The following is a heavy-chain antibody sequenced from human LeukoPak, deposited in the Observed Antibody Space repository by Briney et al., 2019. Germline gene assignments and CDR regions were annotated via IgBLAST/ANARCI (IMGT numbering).Heavy chain of an antibody. D-gene: IGHD3-3*01. Sequence: GSSVKVSCKASGGTFSSYAISWVRQAPGQGLEWMGRIIPIFGTANYAQKFQGRVTMTRDTSTSTVYMELSSLRSEDTAVYYCARGRRDTIFGVVIPFDYWGQGTLVTVSP. V-gene: IGHV1-69*05. CDR3: ARGRRDTIFGVVIPFDY. CDR2: IIPIFGTA. J-gene: IGHJ4*02. CDR1: GGTFSSYA.